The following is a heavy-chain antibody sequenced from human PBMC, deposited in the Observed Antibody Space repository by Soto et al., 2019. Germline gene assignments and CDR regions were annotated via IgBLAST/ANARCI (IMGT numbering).Heavy chain of an antibody. J-gene: IGHJ6*02. CDR3: ARNESSNIYGMDV. CDR1: GFTFSSYS. V-gene: IGHV3-21*01. Sequence: GGSLRLSCAASGFTFSSYSMNWVRQAPGKGLEWVSSISSSSFSVNYADSVKGRFSISRDNAQDSLHLQMNNLRAEDTAVYYCARNESSNIYGMDVWGQGTTVTVSS. CDR2: ISSSSFSV. D-gene: IGHD6-6*01.